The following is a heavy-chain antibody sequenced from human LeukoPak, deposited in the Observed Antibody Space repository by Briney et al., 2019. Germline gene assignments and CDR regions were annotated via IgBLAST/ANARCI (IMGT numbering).Heavy chain of an antibody. CDR3: ARVGERWLLYDAFDI. CDR2: IDSSGSNI. Sequence: PRGSLRLSCAASGFTLSNAWMNWVRQAPGKGLEWVSYIDSSGSNIHYADSVKGRFTISRDNAKNSLYLQMNSLRAEDTAVYYCARVGERWLLYDAFDIWGQGTMVTVSS. V-gene: IGHV3-48*04. J-gene: IGHJ3*02. CDR1: GFTLSNAW. D-gene: IGHD3-3*01.